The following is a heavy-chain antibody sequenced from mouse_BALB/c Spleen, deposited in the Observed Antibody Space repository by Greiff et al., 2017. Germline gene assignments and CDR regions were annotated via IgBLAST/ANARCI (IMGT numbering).Heavy chain of an antibody. CDR1: GYTFTSYT. V-gene: IGHV1-4*01. CDR3: ARAGRDTWYFDV. CDR2: INPSSGYT. J-gene: IGHJ1*01. Sequence: QVHVKQSGAELARPGASVKMSCKASGYTFTSYTMHWVKQRPGQGLEWIGYINPSSGYTNYNQKFKDKATLTADKTSSTAYMQLSSLTSEDSAVYYCARAGRDTWYFDVWGAGTTVTVSS.